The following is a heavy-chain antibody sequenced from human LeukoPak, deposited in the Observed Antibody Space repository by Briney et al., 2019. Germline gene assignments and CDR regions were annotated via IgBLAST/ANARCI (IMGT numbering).Heavy chain of an antibody. CDR1: GGSISSSSYY. Sequence: SETLSLTCTVSGGSISSSSYYWGWIRQPPGKGLEWIGSIYYSGSTYYNPSLKSRVTISADTSRNQFSLKLSSVTAADTAVYYCARRSEVGATPLGVYFDYWGQGTLVTVSS. CDR3: ARRSEVGATPLGVYFDY. D-gene: IGHD1-26*01. J-gene: IGHJ4*02. CDR2: IYYSGST. V-gene: IGHV4-39*01.